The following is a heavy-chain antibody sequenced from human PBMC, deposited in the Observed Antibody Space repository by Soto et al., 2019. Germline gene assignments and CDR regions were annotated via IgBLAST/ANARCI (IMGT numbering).Heavy chain of an antibody. CDR1: GGSISSSNW. CDR2: IHHSGST. J-gene: IGHJ4*02. CDR3: ARDTGAGLDY. V-gene: IGHV4-4*02. Sequence: QVQLQESGPGLVKPSGTLSLTCAVSGGSISSSNWWSWVRQPPGKGLEWIGEIHHSGSTSYNPSLNSRVTISVDKSKNQFSLRLSSVTAADTAVYYCARDTGAGLDYWGQGTLVTVSS. D-gene: IGHD1-1*01.